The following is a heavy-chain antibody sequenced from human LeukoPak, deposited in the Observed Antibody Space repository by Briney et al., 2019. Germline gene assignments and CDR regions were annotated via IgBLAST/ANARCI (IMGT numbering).Heavy chain of an antibody. J-gene: IGHJ6*02. CDR1: GYTFTGYY. D-gene: IGHD3-3*01. Sequence: ASVKVSCKASGYTFTGYYMHWVRQAPGQGLEWMGWINPNSGGTNYAQKFQGRVTMTRDTSISTAYMELSRLRSDDTALYYCGRDIPIFGVVTILGYYYYGMDVWGQGTTVTVSS. CDR3: GRDIPIFGVVTILGYYYYGMDV. CDR2: INPNSGGT. V-gene: IGHV1-2*02.